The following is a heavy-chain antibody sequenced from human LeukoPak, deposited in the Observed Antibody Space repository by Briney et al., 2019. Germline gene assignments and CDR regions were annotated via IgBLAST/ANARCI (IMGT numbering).Heavy chain of an antibody. CDR2: ISAYNGNT. CDR1: GYTFISYG. V-gene: IGHV1-18*01. J-gene: IGHJ4*02. D-gene: IGHD3-22*01. CDR3: ARARTYYDSSGEYFDY. Sequence: ASVKVSCKASGYTFISYGISWVRQAPGQGLEWMGWISAYNGNTNYAQTLQGRVTMTTDTSTSTAYMELRSLRSDDTAVYYCARARTYYDSSGEYFDYWGQGTLVTVSS.